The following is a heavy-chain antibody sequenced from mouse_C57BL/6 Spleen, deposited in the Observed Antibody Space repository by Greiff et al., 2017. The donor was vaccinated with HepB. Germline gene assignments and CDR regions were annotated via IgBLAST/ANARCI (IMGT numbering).Heavy chain of an antibody. CDR1: GYAFTNYL. CDR3: ERLAVDIYGSRGYFGV. CDR2: INPGSGGT. V-gene: IGHV1-54*01. D-gene: IGHD1-1*01. J-gene: IGHJ1*03. Sequence: QVQLKQSGAELVRPGTSVKVSCKASGYAFTNYLIEWVKQRPGQGLEWIGVINPGSGGTNYNEKFKGKATLTADKSSSTAYMQLSSLTSEDSAVYFCERLAVDIYGSRGYFGVWGTGTTVTVSS.